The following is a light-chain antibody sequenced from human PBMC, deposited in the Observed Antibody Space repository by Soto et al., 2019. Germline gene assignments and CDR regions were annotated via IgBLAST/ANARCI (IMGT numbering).Light chain of an antibody. Sequence: EIVMTQSPGTLSLSPRERATLSCRSSQSVRNNYLAWYQPKPGQAPRLLIYGASNRATGTPDRFSGSGSGTDFTLTISRLEPEDLAVYYCQQYGSPGTFGQGTKVDIK. CDR3: QQYGSPGT. V-gene: IGKV3-20*01. CDR2: GAS. J-gene: IGKJ1*01. CDR1: QSVRNNY.